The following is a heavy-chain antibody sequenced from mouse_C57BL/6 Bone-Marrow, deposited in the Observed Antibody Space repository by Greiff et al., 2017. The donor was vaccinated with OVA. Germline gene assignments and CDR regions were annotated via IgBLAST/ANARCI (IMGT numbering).Heavy chain of an antibody. CDR3: AKKRGYDEAWFAY. Sequence: VQLQQSGPGLVQPSQSLSITCTVSGFSLTSYGVHWVRQSPGKGLEWLGVIWRGGSTDYNAAIMSRLSITKDNSKSQVFFKMNSLQADDTAIDYCAKKRGYDEAWFAYWGQGTLVTVSA. V-gene: IGHV2-5*01. CDR1: GFSLTSYG. CDR2: IWRGGST. J-gene: IGHJ3*01. D-gene: IGHD2-2*01.